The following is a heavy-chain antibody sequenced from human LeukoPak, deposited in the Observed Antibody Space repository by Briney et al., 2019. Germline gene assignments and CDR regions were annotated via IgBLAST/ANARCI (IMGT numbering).Heavy chain of an antibody. J-gene: IGHJ5*01. CDR2: IYASGST. CDR1: GGSISSGSYY. D-gene: IGHD6-19*01. Sequence: PSETPSLTCIVFGGSISSGSYYWSWVRQPAGKGLEWIGHIYASGSTNYNPSLKSRVTISVDTSKNQFSLKLSSVTAADTAVYYCARDRGSSGWFDYWGQGTLVTVSS. CDR3: ARDRGSSGWFDY. V-gene: IGHV4-61*09.